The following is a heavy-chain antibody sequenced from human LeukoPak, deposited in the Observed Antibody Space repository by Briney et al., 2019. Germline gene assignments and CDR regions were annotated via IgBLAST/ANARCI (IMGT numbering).Heavy chain of an antibody. D-gene: IGHD6-19*01. CDR1: GYTFTSYG. V-gene: IGHV1-18*01. CDR2: ISAYNGNT. Sequence: GASVKVSCKASGYTFTSYGISWVRQAPGQGLEWMGWISAYNGNTNYAQKLQGRVTMTTDTSTSTAYMELRSLRSDDTAVYYCARDSWGCSSGCRSFDYWGQGTLVTVSS. J-gene: IGHJ4*02. CDR3: ARDSWGCSSGCRSFDY.